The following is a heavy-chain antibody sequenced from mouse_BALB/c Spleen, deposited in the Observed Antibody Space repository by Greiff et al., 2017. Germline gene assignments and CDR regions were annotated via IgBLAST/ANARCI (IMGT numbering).Heavy chain of an antibody. D-gene: IGHD2-14*01. CDR3: ARSYRYTGIAY. Sequence: DLVKPGASVKLSCKASGYTFTSYWINWIKQRPGQGLEWIGRIAPGSGSTYYNEMFKGKATLTVDTSSSTAYIQHSSLSSEDSAVYFCARSYRYTGIAYWGQGTLVTVSA. CDR1: GYTFTSYW. V-gene: IGHV1S41*01. J-gene: IGHJ3*01. CDR2: IAPGSGST.